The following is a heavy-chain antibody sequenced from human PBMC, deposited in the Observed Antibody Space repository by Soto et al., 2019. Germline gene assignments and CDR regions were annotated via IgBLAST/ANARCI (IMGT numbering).Heavy chain of an antibody. CDR2: INHRGNS. V-gene: IGHV4-38-2*01. CDR3: VRSGDDYGSYIDY. CDR1: GYSISSGYY. Sequence: KPSETLSLTCDVSGYSISSGYYWAWVRQPPGKGMEWIGSINHRGNSYYNPSLKSRVNISVDTSKNQGSLKVTSVTAADTAVYYCVRSGDDYGSYIDYWGQGTVVTVSS. D-gene: IGHD4-17*01. J-gene: IGHJ4*02.